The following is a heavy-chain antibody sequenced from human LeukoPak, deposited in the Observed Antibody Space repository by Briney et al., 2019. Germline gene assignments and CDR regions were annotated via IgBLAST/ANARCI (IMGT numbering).Heavy chain of an antibody. CDR3: AANSADYNTLGSSYKV. CDR2: FSYSGTT. V-gene: IGHV4-39*01. Sequence: SETLCLTCTVSSASINSSPYFWAWIRQSPGKGLGWIGSFSYSGTTYYNPSLKSRVTISVDTSKNQFSLKLNSVTAADTAVFYCAANSADYNTLGSSYKVWGQGTLVTVSS. D-gene: IGHD3-10*01. CDR1: SASINSSPYF. J-gene: IGHJ4*02.